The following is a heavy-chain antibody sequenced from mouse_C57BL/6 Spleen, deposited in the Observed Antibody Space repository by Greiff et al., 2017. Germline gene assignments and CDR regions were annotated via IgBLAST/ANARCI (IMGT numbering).Heavy chain of an antibody. CDR3: ASLLYYAMDY. CDR2: ISSGSSTI. CDR1: GFTFSDYG. Sequence: EVHLVESGGGLVKPGGSLKLSCAASGFTFSDYGMHWVRQAPEKGLEWVAYISSGSSTIYYADTVKGRFTISRDNAKNTLFLQMTSLRSEDTAMYYCASLLYYAMDYWGQGTSVTVSS. V-gene: IGHV5-17*01. D-gene: IGHD1-1*01. J-gene: IGHJ4*01.